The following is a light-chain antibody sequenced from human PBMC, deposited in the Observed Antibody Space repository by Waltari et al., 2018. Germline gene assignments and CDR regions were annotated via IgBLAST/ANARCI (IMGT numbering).Light chain of an antibody. CDR2: EVI. CDR1: SSDVGFYNL. CDR3: CSYAGRNIWV. V-gene: IGLV2-23*02. Sequence: QSALTQPASVSGSPGQSITISCTGTSSDVGFYNLVSWYQQHPGKAPERVVYEVIRRPSGVSNRFSGSKSGNTASLTIAGLQAGDEADYYCCSYAGRNIWVFGGGTKLTVL. J-gene: IGLJ3*02.